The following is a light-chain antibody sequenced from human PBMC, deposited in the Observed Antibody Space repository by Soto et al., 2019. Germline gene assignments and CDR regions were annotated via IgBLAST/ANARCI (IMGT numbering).Light chain of an antibody. CDR3: QQYNNWPSIT. J-gene: IGKJ5*01. V-gene: IGKV1-39*01. CDR2: AAS. CDR1: QSISNH. Sequence: IQMAQYPSSLSASVEDRVIITCRSSQSISNHLNWYQQKPGKAPKLLIFAASSLQSGVPSRFSGSGSGTDFTLTISSLQSEDFAVYYCQQYNNWPSITFGQGTLLEVK.